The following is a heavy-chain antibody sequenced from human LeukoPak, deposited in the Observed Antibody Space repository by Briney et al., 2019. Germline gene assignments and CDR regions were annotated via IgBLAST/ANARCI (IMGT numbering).Heavy chain of an antibody. CDR2: ISGSGSGGST. CDR3: AKLLYYYDSSQPY. J-gene: IGHJ4*02. CDR1: GFTFSTSA. V-gene: IGHV3-23*01. D-gene: IGHD3-22*01. Sequence: GGSLRLSCAASGFTFSTSAMSWVRQAPGKGLEWVSNISGSGSGGSTYYADSVKGRFTISRDNSKNTLCLQMNSLRAEDTAVYYCAKLLYYYDSSQPYWGQGTLVTVSS.